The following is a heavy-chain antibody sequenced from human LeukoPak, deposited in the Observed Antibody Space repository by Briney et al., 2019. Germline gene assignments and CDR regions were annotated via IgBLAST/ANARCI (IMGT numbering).Heavy chain of an antibody. J-gene: IGHJ6*02. D-gene: IGHD3-22*01. CDR2: INSDGSST. CDR3: ARDPRITMIVVVITPMDV. CDR1: GFTFSSYW. V-gene: IGHV3-74*01. Sequence: GGSLRLSCAASGFTFSSYWMHWVRQAPGKGLVWVSRINSDGSSTSYADSVKGRFTISRDNSKNTLYLQMNSLRAEDTAVYYCARDPRITMIVVVITPMDVWGQGTTVTVSS.